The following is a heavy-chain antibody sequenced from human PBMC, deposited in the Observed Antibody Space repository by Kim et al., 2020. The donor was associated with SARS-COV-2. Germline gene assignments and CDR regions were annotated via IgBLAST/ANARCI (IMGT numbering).Heavy chain of an antibody. CDR3: TTGRNGAELEANGFDY. J-gene: IGHJ4*02. V-gene: IGHV3-15*01. CDR1: GFTFSNAW. D-gene: IGHD1-1*01. Sequence: GGSLRLSCAASGFTFSNAWMSWVRQAPGKGLEWVGRIKSKTDGGTTDYAAPVKGRFTISRDDSKNTLYLQMNSLKTEDTAVYYCTTGRNGAELEANGFDYWGQGTLVTVSS. CDR2: IKSKTDGGTT.